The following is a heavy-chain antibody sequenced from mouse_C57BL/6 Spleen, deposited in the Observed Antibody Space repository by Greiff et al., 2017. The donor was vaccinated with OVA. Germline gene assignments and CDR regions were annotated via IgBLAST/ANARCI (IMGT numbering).Heavy chain of an antibody. D-gene: IGHD3-2*02. CDR3: AKSAQATGSAYYFDY. J-gene: IGHJ2*01. Sequence: QVQLQQPGAELVKPGASVKMSCKASGYTFTSYWITWVKQRPGQGLEWIGDIYPGSGSTNYNEKFKSKATLTVDTSSSTAYMQLSSLTSEDSAVYYCAKSAQATGSAYYFDYWGQGTTLTVSS. CDR2: IYPGSGST. V-gene: IGHV1-55*01. CDR1: GYTFTSYW.